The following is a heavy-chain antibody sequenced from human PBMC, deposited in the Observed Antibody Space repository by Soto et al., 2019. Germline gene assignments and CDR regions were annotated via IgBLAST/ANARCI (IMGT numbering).Heavy chain of an antibody. V-gene: IGHV3-21*01. D-gene: IGHD1-26*01. J-gene: IGHJ5*02. Sequence: PGGSLRLSCAASGFTFSSFGMNWVRQAPGKGPEWVSSISAGSQYIDYADSVKGRLTISRDNAKNSLYLQMNSLRAEDTAVYYCARAGGPSGNWFDPWGQGTLVTVSS. CDR2: ISAGSQYI. CDR3: ARAGGPSGNWFDP. CDR1: GFTFSSFG.